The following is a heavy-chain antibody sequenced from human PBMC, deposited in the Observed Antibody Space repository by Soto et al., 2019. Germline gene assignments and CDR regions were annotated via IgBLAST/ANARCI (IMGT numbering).Heavy chain of an antibody. CDR3: GRGGLCSCGSCWIGDWFDP. CDR1: GYTLTSHG. D-gene: IGHD2-15*01. V-gene: IGHV1-18*04. Sequence: GASVKVSCKASGYTLTSHGSSWLQQAPGQGLEWMGWISAYNGNTNHAQKLQGRVTMTTDTSTSTACMELRSLRSDGTAVYYCGRGGLCSCGSCWIGDWFDPWGQGTLVTVSS. CDR2: ISAYNGNT. J-gene: IGHJ5*02.